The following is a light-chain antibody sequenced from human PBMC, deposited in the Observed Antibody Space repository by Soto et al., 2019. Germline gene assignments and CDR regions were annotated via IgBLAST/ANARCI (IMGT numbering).Light chain of an antibody. CDR2: LEGSGSY. V-gene: IGLV4-60*02. CDR3: ETWDSNTRV. Sequence: QSVLTQSSSASASLGSSVKLTCTLSSRHSSYIIAWHQQQPGKAPRYLMKLEGSGSYNKGSGVPDRFSGSSSGADRYLTISNLPFEDEADYYCETWDSNTRVFGGGTKLTVL. J-gene: IGLJ3*02. CDR1: SRHSSYI.